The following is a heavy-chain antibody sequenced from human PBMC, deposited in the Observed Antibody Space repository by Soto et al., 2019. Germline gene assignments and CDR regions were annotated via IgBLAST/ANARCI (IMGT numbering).Heavy chain of an antibody. J-gene: IGHJ5*02. CDR2: SRNGGGET. Sequence: PGGSLRLSCLSSGFTISNYVITWVRQAPGKGLEWISASRNGGGETYYADSVRGRFTISRDDSKNTVYLQMNSLRAEDTALYFCAKAVTGWPKWFAPWGQGTLVTVS. CDR1: GFTISNYV. CDR3: AKAVTGWPKWFAP. V-gene: IGHV3-23*01. D-gene: IGHD6-19*01.